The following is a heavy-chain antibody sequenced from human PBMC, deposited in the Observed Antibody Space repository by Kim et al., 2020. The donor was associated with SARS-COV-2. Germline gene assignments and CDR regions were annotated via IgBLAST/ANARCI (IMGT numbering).Heavy chain of an antibody. CDR1: GVSISSYY. CDR2: IYYSGST. V-gene: IGHV4-59*13. J-gene: IGHJ6*01. D-gene: IGHD3-10*01. CDR3: ARGWFGAHSTLYYYYYYG. Sequence: SETLSLTCTVSGVSISSYYWSWIRQPPGKGLEWIGYIYYSGSTNYNPSLKSRVTISVDTSKNQFSLKLSSVTAADTAVYYCARGWFGAHSTLYYYYYYG.